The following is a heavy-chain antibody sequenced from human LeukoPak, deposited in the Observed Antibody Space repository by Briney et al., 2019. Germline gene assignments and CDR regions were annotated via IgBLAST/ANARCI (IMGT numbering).Heavy chain of an antibody. CDR1: GGSISTSNYY. CDR2: IFYSGST. D-gene: IGHD3-3*01. CDR3: ARGLASGYPPIPFDY. V-gene: IGHV4-39*07. J-gene: IGHJ4*02. Sequence: PSETLSLTCTVSGGSISTSNYYWGWIRQPPGKGLEWIGNIFYSGSTYYSPSVKSRVTISLDTSRNQFSLKLNSVTAADTAIYYCARGLASGYPPIPFDYWGQGTLVTVSS.